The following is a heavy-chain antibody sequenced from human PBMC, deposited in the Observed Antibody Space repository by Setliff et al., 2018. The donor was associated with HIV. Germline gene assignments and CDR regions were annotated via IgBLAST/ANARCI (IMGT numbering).Heavy chain of an antibody. CDR1: GGSITSYY. CDR3: ARFRVERRLSNWFDP. D-gene: IGHD1-1*01. CDR2: IYYGGST. V-gene: IGHV4-59*01. Sequence: SETLSLTCTVSGGSITSYYWSWIRQPPGKGLEWIGYIYYGGSTNYNPSLRSRLTISVDTSKNQFSLKLSSVTVADTAVYYCARFRVERRLSNWFDPWGQGTLVTVSS. J-gene: IGHJ5*02.